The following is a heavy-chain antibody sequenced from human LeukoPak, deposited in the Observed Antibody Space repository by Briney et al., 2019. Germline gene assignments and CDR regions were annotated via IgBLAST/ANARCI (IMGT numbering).Heavy chain of an antibody. J-gene: IGHJ4*02. CDR1: GYTLTSYG. D-gene: IGHD1-1*01. Sequence: ASVKVSCKASGYTLTSYGISWVRQAPGQGLEWMGWISAYNGNTNYAQKLQGRVTMTTDTSTSTAYMELSRLRSDDTAVYYCARDSGGGTTRDYWGQGTLVTVSS. V-gene: IGHV1-18*01. CDR2: ISAYNGNT. CDR3: ARDSGGGTTRDY.